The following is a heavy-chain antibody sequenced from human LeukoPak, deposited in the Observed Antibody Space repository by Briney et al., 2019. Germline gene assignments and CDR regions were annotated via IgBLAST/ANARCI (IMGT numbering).Heavy chain of an antibody. Sequence: PSETLSLTCAVYGGSFSGYYWSWIRQPPGKGLEWIGSIYYSGSTYYNPSLKSRVTISVDTSKNQFSLKLSSVTAADTAVYYCARDRIVVNAGNDAFDIWGQGTMVTVSS. D-gene: IGHD3-22*01. CDR3: ARDRIVVNAGNDAFDI. CDR2: IYYSGST. V-gene: IGHV4-34*01. J-gene: IGHJ3*02. CDR1: GGSFSGYY.